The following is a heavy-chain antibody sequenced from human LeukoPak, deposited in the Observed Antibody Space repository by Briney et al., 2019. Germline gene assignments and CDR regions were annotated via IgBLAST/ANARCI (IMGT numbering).Heavy chain of an antibody. CDR1: GGSISSSSYY. J-gene: IGHJ3*02. Sequence: SETLSLTCTVSGGSISSSSYYWGWIRQPPGKGLEWIGSIYYSGSTYYNPSLKSRVTIAVDTSKNQFSLRLSSVTAADTAVYYCARAKGQGEQQVFDIWGQGTMVTVSS. D-gene: IGHD6-13*01. CDR2: IYYSGST. V-gene: IGHV4-39*07. CDR3: ARAKGQGEQQVFDI.